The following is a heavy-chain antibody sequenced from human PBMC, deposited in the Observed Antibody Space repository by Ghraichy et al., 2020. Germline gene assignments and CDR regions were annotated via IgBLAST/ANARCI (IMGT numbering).Heavy chain of an antibody. Sequence: ASVKVSCKASGYTFTSYDINWVRQATGQGLEWMGWMNPNSGNTGYAQKFQGRVTMTRNTSISTAYMELSSLRSEDTAVYYCARRRQQLANFDPWGQGTLVTVSS. CDR1: GYTFTSYD. D-gene: IGHD6-13*01. V-gene: IGHV1-8*02. CDR2: MNPNSGNT. J-gene: IGHJ5*02. CDR3: ARRRQQLANFDP.